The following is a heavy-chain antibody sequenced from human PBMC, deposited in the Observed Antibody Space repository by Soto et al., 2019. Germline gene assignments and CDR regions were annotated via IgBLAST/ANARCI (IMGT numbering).Heavy chain of an antibody. V-gene: IGHV4-30-2*01. CDR3: ARLVGYCSTTGCYGYYAMDV. J-gene: IGHJ6*02. CDR2: TYHSGNP. CDR1: GDTISTGGYT. Sequence: SETLSLTCDVSGDTISTGGYTWAWIRQPPGKALEWIGHTYHSGNPYYNPSLKSRVTISVDRSKNQFSLKVSSVTAADTAVYYCARLVGYCSTTGCYGYYAMDVWGQGTTVTVS. D-gene: IGHD2-2*01.